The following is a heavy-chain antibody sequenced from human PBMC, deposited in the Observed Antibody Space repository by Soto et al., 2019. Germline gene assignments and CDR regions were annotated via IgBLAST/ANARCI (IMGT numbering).Heavy chain of an antibody. CDR2: IYYSGST. Sequence: QLQLQESGPGLVKPSETLSLTCTVSGGSISSSSDYWGWIRQPPGKGLEWIGSIYYSGSTYYNPSLKSRVTISIDTSKNQFSLKLSSVTAADTAEYYCARHGYSYGQPYYFDYWGQGTLVTVSS. CDR1: GGSISSSSDY. V-gene: IGHV4-39*01. J-gene: IGHJ4*02. CDR3: ARHGYSYGQPYYFDY. D-gene: IGHD5-18*01.